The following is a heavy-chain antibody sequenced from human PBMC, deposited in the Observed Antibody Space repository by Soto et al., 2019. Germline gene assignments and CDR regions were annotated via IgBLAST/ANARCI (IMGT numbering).Heavy chain of an antibody. CDR2: IMPIFRAP. J-gene: IGHJ6*02. D-gene: IGHD2-15*01. CDR1: GGAFSDYA. CDR3: ASWLKGPDIGNYYYGMDV. V-gene: IGHV1-69*12. Sequence: QVQLVQSGAEVKKPGSSVKVSCKASGGAFSDYAFSWVRQAPGQGLEWLGGIMPIFRAPDYAQKCQGRVTITADEVTRTAYMEMNSRRSEDTAVYYCASWLKGPDIGNYYYGMDVWGQGTTVTVS.